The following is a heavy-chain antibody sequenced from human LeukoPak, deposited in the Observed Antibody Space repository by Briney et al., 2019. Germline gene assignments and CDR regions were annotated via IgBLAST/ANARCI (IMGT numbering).Heavy chain of an antibody. V-gene: IGHV4-34*01. J-gene: IGHJ4*02. Sequence: SETLSLTCAVYGGSFSGYYWSWIRQPPGKGLEWIGEINHSGSTNYNPPLKSRVTISVDTSKNQFSLKLSSVTAADTAVYYCARAFGVAVAGRNDYWGQGTLVTVSS. CDR3: ARAFGVAVAGRNDY. CDR2: INHSGST. D-gene: IGHD6-19*01. CDR1: GGSFSGYY.